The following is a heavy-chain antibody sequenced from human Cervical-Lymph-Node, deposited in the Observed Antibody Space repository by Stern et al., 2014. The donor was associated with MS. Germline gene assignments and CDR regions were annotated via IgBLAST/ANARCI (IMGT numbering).Heavy chain of an antibody. CDR2: LGWNREGS. CDR3: ANADDYAAGIDA. Sequence: EVHLVESGGGLVQPGRSLRLSCEASGFKFDDFAMHWVRQAPGKGLEWVSGLGWNREGSGYGDTVKGRFTISRDNPKNSLNLHMNSLTAEDAAFYYCANADDYAAGIDAWGQGTLVVVSS. V-gene: IGHV3-9*01. D-gene: IGHD3-16*01. CDR1: GFKFDDFA. J-gene: IGHJ5*02.